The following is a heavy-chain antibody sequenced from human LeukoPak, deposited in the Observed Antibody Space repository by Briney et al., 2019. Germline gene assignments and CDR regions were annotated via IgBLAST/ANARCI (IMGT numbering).Heavy chain of an antibody. D-gene: IGHD4-23*01. V-gene: IGHV4-59*12. CDR1: GGSITGYY. Sequence: SETLSLTCTVSGGSITGYYWSWIRQPPGKGLEWSGQIYYTGSTNYNPSLKSRVTISVDTSKNQFSLRLNSVTAADTAVYYCARLAPLVATVVPYNWFDPWGQGTLVTVSS. CDR2: IYYTGST. J-gene: IGHJ5*02. CDR3: ARLAPLVATVVPYNWFDP.